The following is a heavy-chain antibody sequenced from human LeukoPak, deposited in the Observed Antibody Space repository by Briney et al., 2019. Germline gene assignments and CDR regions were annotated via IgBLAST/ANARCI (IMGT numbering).Heavy chain of an antibody. Sequence: GGSLRLSCAASGFTFSSYPMHWVRQAPGKGLEYVSAISGNGGSTYYANSVKGRFTISRDNSKNTLYLQMGSLRAEGMAVYYCARGSGWTLFDYWGQGTLVTVSS. CDR2: ISGNGGST. CDR3: ARGSGWTLFDY. D-gene: IGHD6-19*01. J-gene: IGHJ4*02. CDR1: GFTFSSYP. V-gene: IGHV3-64*01.